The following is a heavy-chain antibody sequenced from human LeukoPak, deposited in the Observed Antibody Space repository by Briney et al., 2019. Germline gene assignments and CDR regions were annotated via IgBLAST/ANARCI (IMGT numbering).Heavy chain of an antibody. V-gene: IGHV3-33*01. J-gene: IGHJ6*02. Sequence: GGSPRLSCAASGFTFSSYGMHWVRQAPGKGLEWVAVIWYDGSNKYYADSVKGRFTISRDNSKNTLYLQMNSLRAEDTAVYYCARRSGVVVAATPRDYYYGMDVWGQGTTVTVSS. CDR3: ARRSGVVVAATPRDYYYGMDV. CDR2: IWYDGSNK. CDR1: GFTFSSYG. D-gene: IGHD2-15*01.